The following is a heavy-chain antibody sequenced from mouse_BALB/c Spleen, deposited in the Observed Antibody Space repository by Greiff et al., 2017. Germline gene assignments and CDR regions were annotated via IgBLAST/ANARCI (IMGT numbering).Heavy chain of an antibody. V-gene: IGHV5-6*01. Sequence: VQLQQSGGDLVKPGGSLKLSCAASGFTFSSYGMSWVRQTPDKRLEWVATISSGGSYTYYPDSVKGRFTISRDNAKNTLYLQMSSLKSEDTAMYYCARNMDYWGQGTSVTVSS. J-gene: IGHJ4*01. CDR2: ISSGGSYT. CDR3: ARNMDY. CDR1: GFTFSSYG.